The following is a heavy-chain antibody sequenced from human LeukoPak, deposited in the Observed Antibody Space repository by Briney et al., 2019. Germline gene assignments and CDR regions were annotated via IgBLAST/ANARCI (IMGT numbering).Heavy chain of an antibody. CDR2: ISGNGGST. CDR3: AKGIELWLTYFDH. CDR1: GFSFSSYV. V-gene: IGHV3-23*01. Sequence: GGSLRLSCVASGFSFSSYVMNWVRQAPGTGLEWGSAISGNGGSTYYADSVKGRFTISRDNSKNTLSLQMNSQRAEDTAVYYCAKGIELWLTYFDHWGQGTLVTASS. J-gene: IGHJ4*02. D-gene: IGHD5-18*01.